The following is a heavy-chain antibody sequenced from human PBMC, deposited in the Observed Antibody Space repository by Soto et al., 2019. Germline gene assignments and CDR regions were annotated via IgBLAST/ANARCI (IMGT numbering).Heavy chain of an antibody. D-gene: IGHD3-16*01. J-gene: IGHJ4*02. Sequence: SETLSLTCTVSGGSISSSSYYWGWIRQPPGKGLEWIGSIYYSGSTYYNPSLKSRVTISVDTSKNQFSLKLSSVTAADTAVYYCASRLLGVPWNPHYYFDVWGQGTLVTVST. CDR3: ASRLLGVPWNPHYYFDV. CDR1: GGSISSSSYY. V-gene: IGHV4-39*01. CDR2: IYYSGST.